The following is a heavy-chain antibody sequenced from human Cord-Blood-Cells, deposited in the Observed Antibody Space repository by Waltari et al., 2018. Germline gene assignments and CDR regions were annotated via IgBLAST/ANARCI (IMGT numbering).Heavy chain of an antibody. D-gene: IGHD6-13*01. J-gene: IGHJ3*02. CDR2: IYYSGGT. CDR3: ARAIAAAGAFDI. Sequence: QVQLQESGPGLVKPSVILSLTCTVSGGSISSYYWSWIRHPPGEGLEWIWYIYYSGGTNYHPSLKSRVTISVDTSKNQFSLKLSSVTAADTAVYYCARAIAAAGAFDIWGQGTMVTVSS. V-gene: IGHV4-59*01. CDR1: GGSISSYY.